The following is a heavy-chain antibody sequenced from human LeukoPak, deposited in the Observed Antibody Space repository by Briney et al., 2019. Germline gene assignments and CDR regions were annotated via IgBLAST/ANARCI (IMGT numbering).Heavy chain of an antibody. J-gene: IGHJ4*02. V-gene: IGHV1-2*02. CDR1: GYTFTGYY. CDR3: ARDQDTAMVTLHY. Sequence: ASVKASCKAYGYTFTGYYMHWVRQAPGQGREWMGWINSNSGGTNYAQKFQGRVTMTRDTSISTAYMELSRLRSDDTAVYYCARDQDTAMVTLHYWGQGTLVTVSS. CDR2: INSNSGGT. D-gene: IGHD5-18*01.